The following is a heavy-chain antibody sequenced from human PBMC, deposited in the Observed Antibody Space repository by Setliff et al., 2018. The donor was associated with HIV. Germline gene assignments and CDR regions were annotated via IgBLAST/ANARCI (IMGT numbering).Heavy chain of an antibody. D-gene: IGHD2-15*01. CDR3: AKDGISGGAYPPYYFDY. J-gene: IGHJ4*01. CDR1: GFTFNTYA. CDR2: ISGSGGST. Sequence: PSETLRLSCAASGFTFNTYAMSWVRQAPGKGLEWVSVISGSGGSTFYADSVKGRFTISRDNSKNTLYLQMNRLRVEDTAVYYCAKDGISGGAYPPYYFDYWGHGTLVTVSS. V-gene: IGHV3-23*01.